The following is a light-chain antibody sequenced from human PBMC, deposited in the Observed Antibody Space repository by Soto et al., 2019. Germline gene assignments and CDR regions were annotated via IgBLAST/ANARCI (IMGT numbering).Light chain of an antibody. CDR2: GAS. Sequence: EIVLTQSPGTLSLSPGERATLSCRASQSVSSSYLAWYQQKPGQAPRLLIYGASSRATGIPDTFSGSGSGTDFTLTISRLEPEDFAVYYCRQYGSSLTFGQGTKVEIK. V-gene: IGKV3-20*01. J-gene: IGKJ1*01. CDR1: QSVSSSY. CDR3: RQYGSSLT.